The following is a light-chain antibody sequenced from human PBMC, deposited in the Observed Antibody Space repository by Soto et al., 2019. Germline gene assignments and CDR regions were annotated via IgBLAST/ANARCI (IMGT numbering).Light chain of an antibody. V-gene: IGKV1-9*01. J-gene: IGKJ1*01. Sequence: DIQLTQSPSFLSASVGDRVTITCRASQGSSSYLAWYQQKPGEAPKLLIYAASTLQNGVPSRFSGSGSVTEFTLTINSLQPEDFATYYCQQVNSYPRAVGQGTNV. CDR2: AAS. CDR1: QGSSSY. CDR3: QQVNSYPRA.